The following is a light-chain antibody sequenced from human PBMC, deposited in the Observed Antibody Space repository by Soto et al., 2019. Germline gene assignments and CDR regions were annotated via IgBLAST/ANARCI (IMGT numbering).Light chain of an antibody. Sequence: ESVLTQSPGTLSLSPGERATLSCRASQSVSSSYLAWYQQKPGQAPRLLIYGASSRATGIPDRFSGSGSGTDFTLTISRLEPEDFAVYYCQQYGSSPTLGQGTKVYIK. CDR2: GAS. CDR3: QQYGSSPT. CDR1: QSVSSSY. V-gene: IGKV3-20*01. J-gene: IGKJ2*01.